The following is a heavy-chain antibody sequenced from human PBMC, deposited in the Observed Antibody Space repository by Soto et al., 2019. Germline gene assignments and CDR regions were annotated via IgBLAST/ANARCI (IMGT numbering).Heavy chain of an antibody. Sequence: GESLKISCKGSGYSFTSYWIGWVRQMPGKGLEWMGIIYPGDSDTRYSPSFQGQVTISADKSISTAYLQWSSLKASDTAMYYCARSIPWLSYYYYMDVWGKGTTVTVSS. D-gene: IGHD2-21*01. CDR3: ARSIPWLSYYYYMDV. CDR1: GYSFTSYW. CDR2: IYPGDSDT. V-gene: IGHV5-51*01. J-gene: IGHJ6*03.